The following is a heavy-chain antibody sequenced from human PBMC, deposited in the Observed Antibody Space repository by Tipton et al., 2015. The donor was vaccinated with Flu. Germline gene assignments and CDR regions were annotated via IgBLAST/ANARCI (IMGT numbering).Heavy chain of an antibody. Sequence: TLSLTCTVSGGAISSSSYYWGWIRKPPGKGLEWIGRIYYSGSTYYNPSLKSRVTISVDTSKNQFSLKLSSVTAADTAVYYCARDAGRGEAFDIWGQGTMVPVPS. V-gene: IGHV4-39*07. CDR2: IYYSGST. D-gene: IGHD3-10*01. J-gene: IGHJ3*02. CDR3: ARDAGRGEAFDI. CDR1: GGAISSSSYY.